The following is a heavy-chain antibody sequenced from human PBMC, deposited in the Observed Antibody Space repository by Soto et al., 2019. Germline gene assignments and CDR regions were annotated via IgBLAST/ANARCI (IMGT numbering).Heavy chain of an antibody. D-gene: IGHD2-15*01. V-gene: IGHV3-7*01. CDR2: IKEDGSEK. CDR1: GFTFSNYW. CDR3: SRDVVVGAKALNY. J-gene: IGHJ4*02. Sequence: GSLRLSCAASGFTFSNYWMTWVRQAPGKGLEWVANIKEDGSEKHYVDSVKGRFTISRDNAKNSLYLQMNSLRVEDTAVYFCSRDVVVGAKALNYWGQGALVTVSS.